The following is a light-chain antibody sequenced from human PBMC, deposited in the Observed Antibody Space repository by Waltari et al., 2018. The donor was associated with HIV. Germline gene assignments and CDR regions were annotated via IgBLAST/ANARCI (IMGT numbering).Light chain of an antibody. CDR3: QQYYSTPPT. Sequence: DIVMTQSQDSLAVSLGERATINCKSSQSDLYSSNNKNYLAWYQQKPGQPPKLLIYWASTRESGVPDRFSGSGSGTDFTLTINNLQAEDVAVYYCQQYYSTPPTFGQGTKLEIK. CDR2: WAS. V-gene: IGKV4-1*01. CDR1: QSDLYSSNNKNY. J-gene: IGKJ2*01.